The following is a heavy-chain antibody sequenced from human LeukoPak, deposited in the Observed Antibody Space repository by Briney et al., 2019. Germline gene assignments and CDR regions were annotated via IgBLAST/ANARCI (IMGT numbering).Heavy chain of an antibody. CDR2: IYYSGST. J-gene: IGHJ5*02. CDR1: GGSVSSGSYY. D-gene: IGHD3-22*01. V-gene: IGHV4-61*01. CDR3: ARHPTVWLSSHGPNWFDP. Sequence: SETLSLTCTVSGGSVSSGSYYWSWIRQPPGKGLEWIGYIYYSGSTNYNPSLKSRVTISVDTSKNQFSLKLSSVPAADTAVYYCARHPTVWLSSHGPNWFDPWGQGTLVTVSS.